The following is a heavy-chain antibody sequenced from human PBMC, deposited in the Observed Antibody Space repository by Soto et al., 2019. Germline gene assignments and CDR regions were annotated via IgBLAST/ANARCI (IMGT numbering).Heavy chain of an antibody. CDR2: IYYSGST. J-gene: IGHJ4*02. CDR3: ARLPNTGTHPPFDY. D-gene: IGHD1-26*01. V-gene: IGHV4-59*08. Sequence: PSETLSLTCTVSGGSISSYYWSWIRQPPGKGLEWIGYIYYSGSTNYNPSLKSRVTISLDTSKNQFSLKLASVTAADTAMYYCARLPNTGTHPPFDYWGLGTLVTVSS. CDR1: GGSISSYY.